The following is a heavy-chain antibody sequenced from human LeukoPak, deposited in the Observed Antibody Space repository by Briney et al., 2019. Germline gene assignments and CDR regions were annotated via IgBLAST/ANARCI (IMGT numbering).Heavy chain of an antibody. CDR2: IKQDGSEK. CDR1: GFSVSGYW. CDR3: AREWQGGIAAAGTRIEGGY. V-gene: IGHV3-7*01. J-gene: IGHJ4*02. Sequence: GGSLRLSCAVSGFSVSGYWMTWVRQAPGKGLEWVANIKQDGSEKNYVDSVKGRFTISRDNAENSLFLQMNSLRVEDTAVYYCAREWQGGIAAAGTRIEGGYWGQGTLVAVSS. D-gene: IGHD6-13*01.